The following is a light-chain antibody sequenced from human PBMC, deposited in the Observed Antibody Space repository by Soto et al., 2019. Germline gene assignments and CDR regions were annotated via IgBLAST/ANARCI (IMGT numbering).Light chain of an antibody. V-gene: IGKV3-15*01. CDR3: QQYNNWPPEGT. Sequence: EIAVTQSPATLSVSPGERATLSCRASQSVRNNLAWYQQKPGQAPRLLIYAASTRATGVPVRFSGSGSGTEFILTISSLQSEDFAVYYCQQYNNWPPEGTFGQGTKVEMK. J-gene: IGKJ1*01. CDR2: AAS. CDR1: QSVRNN.